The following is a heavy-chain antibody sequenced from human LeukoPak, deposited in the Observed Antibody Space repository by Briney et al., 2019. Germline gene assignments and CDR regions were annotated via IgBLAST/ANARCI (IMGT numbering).Heavy chain of an antibody. CDR3: ARDARGYYGSGSYSYYFDY. Sequence: PSETLSLTCAVPLGSISSGGYSWSWIRQPPGKGLEWIGYIYHSGSTYYNPSLKSQVTISVDRSKNQFSLKLSSVTAADTAVYYCARDARGYYGSGSYSYYFDYWGQGTLVTVSS. J-gene: IGHJ4*02. CDR2: IYHSGST. CDR1: LGSISSGGYS. V-gene: IGHV4-30-2*01. D-gene: IGHD3-10*01.